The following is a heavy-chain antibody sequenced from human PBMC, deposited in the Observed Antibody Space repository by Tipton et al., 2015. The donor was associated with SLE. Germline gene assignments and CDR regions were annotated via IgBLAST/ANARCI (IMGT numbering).Heavy chain of an antibody. J-gene: IGHJ6*03. CDR1: GFSFNTYG. CDR3: ARAFPGYYYYMDV. CDR2: INSDGSST. V-gene: IGHV3-74*02. Sequence: VQLVQSGGGVDQPGRSLRLSCAAFGFSFNTYGMQWVRQAPGKGLEWVSRINSDGSSTSYADSVKGRFTISRDNAKNTLYLQMNSLSAEDTAVYYCARAFPGYYYYMDVWGKGTTVTVSS.